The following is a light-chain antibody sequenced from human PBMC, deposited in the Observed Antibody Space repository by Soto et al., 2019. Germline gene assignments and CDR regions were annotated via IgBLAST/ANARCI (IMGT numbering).Light chain of an antibody. CDR2: VNSDGSH. J-gene: IGLJ2*01. V-gene: IGLV4-69*01. Sequence: QSVLTQSPSASASLGASVKLTCTLSSGHSNYAIAWHQQLPEKGPRYLMKVNSDGSHSKGDGIPDRFSGSSSGAERYLTISSLQSEDEADYYCQTWDTGIVLFGGGTKLT. CDR3: QTWDTGIVL. CDR1: SGHSNYA.